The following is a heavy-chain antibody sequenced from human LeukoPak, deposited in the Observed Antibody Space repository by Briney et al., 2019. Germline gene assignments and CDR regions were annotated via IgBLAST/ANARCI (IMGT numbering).Heavy chain of an antibody. J-gene: IGHJ6*02. CDR3: AKNYDILTGYWYYGMNV. CDR2: VSGSGGST. D-gene: IGHD3-9*01. Sequence: GGSLRLSCAASGFTFNSYVMSWVRLAPGKGLEWVSVVSGSGGSTYYADSVRGRFTISRDNSKNTLFLQMNSLRAEDTAVYYCAKNYDILTGYWYYGMNVWGQGSLVTVSS. CDR1: GFTFNSYV. V-gene: IGHV3-23*01.